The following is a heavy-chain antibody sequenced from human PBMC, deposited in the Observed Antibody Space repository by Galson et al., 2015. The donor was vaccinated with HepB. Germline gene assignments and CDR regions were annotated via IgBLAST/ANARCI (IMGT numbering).Heavy chain of an antibody. Sequence: PALVKPTQTLTLTCTFSGFSLSTSGMCVSWIRQPPGKALEWLALIDWDDDKYYSTSLKTRLTISKDTSKNQVVLTMTNMDPVDTATYYCARIRRVYSGYETFDYWGQGTLVTVSS. CDR2: IDWDDDK. V-gene: IGHV2-70*01. CDR1: GFSLSTSGMC. CDR3: ARIRRVYSGYETFDY. D-gene: IGHD5-12*01. J-gene: IGHJ4*02.